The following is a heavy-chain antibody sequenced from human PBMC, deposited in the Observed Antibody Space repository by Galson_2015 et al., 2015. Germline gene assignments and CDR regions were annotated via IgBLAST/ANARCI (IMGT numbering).Heavy chain of an antibody. J-gene: IGHJ5*02. V-gene: IGHV3-30-3*01. CDR3: ARDTLIAVADDLRTNWFDP. Sequence: SLRLSCAASGFTFSSYAMHWVRQAPGKGLEWVAVISYDGSNKYYADSVKGRFTISRDNSKNTLYLQMNSLRAEDTAVYYCARDTLIAVADDLRTNWFDPGGQGTLVTVSS. CDR1: GFTFSSYA. D-gene: IGHD6-19*01. CDR2: ISYDGSNK.